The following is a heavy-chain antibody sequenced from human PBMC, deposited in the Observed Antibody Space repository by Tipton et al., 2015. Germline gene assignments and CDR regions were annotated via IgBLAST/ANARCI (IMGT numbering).Heavy chain of an antibody. CDR1: GFTFSSFW. V-gene: IGHV3-7*01. CDR3: ARDMISSRVPAYYYYGMDV. Sequence: GSLRLSCAASGFTFSSFWMTWVRQAPGKGLEWVANIKEDGSEKYYVGSVRGRFTVSRDNANNTLYLQLNSLGAEDTAVYYCARDMISSRVPAYYYYGMDVWGRGTTFTVSS. J-gene: IGHJ6*02. CDR2: IKEDGSEK. D-gene: IGHD3-16*01.